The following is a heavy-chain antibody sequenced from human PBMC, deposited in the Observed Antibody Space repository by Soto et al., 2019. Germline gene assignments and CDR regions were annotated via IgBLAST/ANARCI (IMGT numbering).Heavy chain of an antibody. Sequence: SDTLSLTCDVSSGSVSNDNWWSWVRQTPGEGLEWIGEVHHIGFTNYNPSLKSQDFKSEDKSKKRFFLNLRAVTAADTAVYYCTKHSASALDCWGLWALVTVSS. CDR2: VHHIGFT. D-gene: IGHD4-4*01. J-gene: IGHJ4*02. CDR3: TKHSASALDC. CDR1: SGSVSNDNW. V-gene: IGHV4-4*02.